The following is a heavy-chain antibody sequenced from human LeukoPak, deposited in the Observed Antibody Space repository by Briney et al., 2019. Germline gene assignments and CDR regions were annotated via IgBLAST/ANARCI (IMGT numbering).Heavy chain of an antibody. V-gene: IGHV1-3*01. J-gene: IGHJ4*02. Sequence: EWMVWIRAGNGNTKYSQNFQGRVTFISNTSPTTAFMELSSLRSEDAAVYYCARDSGSGNNDYWGQGTLVTVSS. CDR2: IRAGNGNT. D-gene: IGHD1-26*01. CDR3: ARDSGSGNNDY.